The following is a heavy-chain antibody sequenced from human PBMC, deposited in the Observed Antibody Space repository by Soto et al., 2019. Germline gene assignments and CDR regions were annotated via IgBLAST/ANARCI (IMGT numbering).Heavy chain of an antibody. D-gene: IGHD2-2*02. J-gene: IGHJ6*02. CDR3: ARGGTKVVVVPAALPTPRSVYYYGMDV. V-gene: IGHV1-69*01. CDR1: GGTFSSYA. CDR2: IIPICGTA. Sequence: QVQLVQSGAEVKKPGSSVKVSCKASGGTFSSYAISWVRQAPGQGLEWMGGIIPICGTANYAQKFQGRVTITADESTSTAYMELSSLRSEDTAVYYCARGGTKVVVVPAALPTPRSVYYYGMDVWGQGTTVTVSS.